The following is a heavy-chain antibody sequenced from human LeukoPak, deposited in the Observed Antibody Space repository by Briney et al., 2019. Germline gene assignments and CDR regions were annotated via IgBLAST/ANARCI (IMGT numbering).Heavy chain of an antibody. Sequence: SEALSLTCTVSGGSISSGSYYWSWIRQPAGKGLEWIGRIYTSGSTNYNPSLKSRVTISVDTSKNQFSLKLNSVTAADTAVYYCARDLGYSSSSGGNYYYYYMDVWGKGTTVTVSS. CDR3: ARDLGYSSSSGGNYYYYYMDV. CDR2: IYTSGST. V-gene: IGHV4-61*02. J-gene: IGHJ6*03. CDR1: GGSISSGSYY. D-gene: IGHD6-6*01.